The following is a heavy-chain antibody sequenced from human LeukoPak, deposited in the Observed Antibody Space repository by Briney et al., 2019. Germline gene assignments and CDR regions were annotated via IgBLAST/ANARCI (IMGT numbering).Heavy chain of an antibody. CDR1: GGTLSTSA. CDR3: ARNPRYYSDTSGYYPFDY. Sequence: GASVKVSCKTSGGTLSTSAINWVRQAPGQGLEWMGGIIPMFGRTNNAQKSQGRVTITTDGSTSTAYMELRSLRSEDTAVYYCARNPRYYSDTSGYYPFDYWGQGTLVTVSS. CDR2: IIPMFGRT. J-gene: IGHJ4*02. D-gene: IGHD3-22*01. V-gene: IGHV1-69*05.